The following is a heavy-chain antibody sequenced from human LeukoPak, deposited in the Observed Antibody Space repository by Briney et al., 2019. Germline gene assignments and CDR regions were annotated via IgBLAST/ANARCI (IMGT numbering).Heavy chain of an antibody. V-gene: IGHV4-38-2*01. CDR2: IYHSGST. Sequence: SETLSLTCAVSGYSISSGYYWGWIRPPPGKGLEWIGSIYHSGSTYYNPSLKRRVTISVDTSKNQFSLKLSSVTAADTAVYYCARQQYYFDYWGQGTLVTVSS. CDR3: ARQQYYFDY. D-gene: IGHD6-13*01. J-gene: IGHJ4*02. CDR1: GYSISSGYY.